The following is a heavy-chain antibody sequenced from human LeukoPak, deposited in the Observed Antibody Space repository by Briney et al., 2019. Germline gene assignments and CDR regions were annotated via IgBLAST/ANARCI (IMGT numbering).Heavy chain of an antibody. CDR1: GGSISTYY. CDR3: ASRRITMVRGARTGFDP. D-gene: IGHD3-10*01. Sequence: PSETLSLTCTVSGGSISTYYWSWIRQSPGKGLEWIGNIYYSGSTIYKPSLKSRVTISVDTSKNQFSLKLSSVTAADTAVYYCASRRITMVRGARTGFDPWGQGTLVTVSS. J-gene: IGHJ5*02. CDR2: IYYSGST. V-gene: IGHV4-59*12.